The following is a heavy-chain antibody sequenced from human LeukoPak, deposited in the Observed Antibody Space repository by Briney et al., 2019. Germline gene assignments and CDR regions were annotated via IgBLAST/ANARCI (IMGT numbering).Heavy chain of an antibody. V-gene: IGHV3-73*01. CDR2: IRSKANSYAT. CDR3: TRAYDFWSGYYSDY. Sequence: GGSLRLSCAASGYTFSGSAMHWVRQASGKGLEWVGRIRSKANSYATAYAASVKGRFTISRDDSKNTAYLQMNSLKTEDTAVYYCTRAYDFWSGYYSDYWGQGTLVTVSS. D-gene: IGHD3-3*01. CDR1: GYTFSGSA. J-gene: IGHJ4*02.